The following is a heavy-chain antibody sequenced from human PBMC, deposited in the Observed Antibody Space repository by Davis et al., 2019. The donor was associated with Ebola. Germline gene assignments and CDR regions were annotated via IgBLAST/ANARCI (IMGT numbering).Heavy chain of an antibody. V-gene: IGHV3-30-3*01. CDR2: ISYDGSNK. CDR1: GFTFSSYA. Sequence: PGGSLRLSCAASGFTFSSYAMHWVRQAPGKGLEWVAVISYDGSNKYYADSVKGRFTISRDNSKNTLYLQMNSLRAEDTAVYYCARPSLFTIFGVVIPNSNWFDPWGQGTLVTVSS. D-gene: IGHD3-3*01. J-gene: IGHJ5*02. CDR3: ARPSLFTIFGVVIPNSNWFDP.